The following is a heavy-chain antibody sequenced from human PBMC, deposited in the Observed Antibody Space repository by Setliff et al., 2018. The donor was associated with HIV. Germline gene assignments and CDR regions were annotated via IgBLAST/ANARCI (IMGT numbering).Heavy chain of an antibody. CDR2: IKSKTDGGTT. CDR3: TTGTRLVD. J-gene: IGHJ4*02. D-gene: IGHD2-21*01. V-gene: IGHV3-15*01. Sequence: GGSLRLSCAASGFNFNNAWMSWVRQAPGKGLEWVGLIKSKTDGGTTDYAAPVKGRFTISRDDSKNTLYLQMNSLKTEDTAVYYCTTGTRLVDWGQGALVTVSS. CDR1: GFNFNNAW.